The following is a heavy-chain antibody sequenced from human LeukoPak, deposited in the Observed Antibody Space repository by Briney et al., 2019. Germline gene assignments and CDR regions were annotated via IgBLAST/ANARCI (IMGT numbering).Heavy chain of an antibody. CDR1: GFTFSSYS. D-gene: IGHD3-10*01. CDR2: ISSSSSYI. Sequence: GGSLRLSCAASGFTFSSYSMNWVRQAPGKGLEWVSSISSSSSYIYYADSVKGRFTISRDNAKNSLYLQMNSLRAEDTAVYYCTKRGLWFGELFFGYMDVWGKGTTVTISS. V-gene: IGHV3-21*01. CDR3: TKRGLWFGELFFGYMDV. J-gene: IGHJ6*03.